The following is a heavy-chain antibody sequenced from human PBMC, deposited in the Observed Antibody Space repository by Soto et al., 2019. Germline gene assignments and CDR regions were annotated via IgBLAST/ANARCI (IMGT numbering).Heavy chain of an antibody. CDR2: IIPIFGTA. V-gene: IGHV1-69*01. Sequence: QVQLVQSGAEVKKPGSSVKVSCKASGGTFSSYAISWVRQAPGQGLEWMGGIIPIFGTANYAQKFQGRVTITADESTSTAYMELSSLRSEDTAVYYCARVGAVTPHTAMVGWFDPWGQGTLVTVSS. CDR1: GGTFSSYA. J-gene: IGHJ5*02. CDR3: ARVGAVTPHTAMVGWFDP. D-gene: IGHD5-18*01.